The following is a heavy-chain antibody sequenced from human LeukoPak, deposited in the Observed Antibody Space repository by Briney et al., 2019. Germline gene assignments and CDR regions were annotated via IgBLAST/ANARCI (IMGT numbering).Heavy chain of an antibody. Sequence: SETLSLTCAVSGYSISSGSYWGWIRQPPGKGLEWIGSIYHSGSTYYYPSLKSRVTISVDTSKNQFSLKVSSVTAADTAVYYCARVEGPFDAWGQGTLVTVSS. V-gene: IGHV4-38-2*01. CDR2: IYHSGST. CDR3: ARVEGPFDA. J-gene: IGHJ5*02. CDR1: GYSISSGSY. D-gene: IGHD5-24*01.